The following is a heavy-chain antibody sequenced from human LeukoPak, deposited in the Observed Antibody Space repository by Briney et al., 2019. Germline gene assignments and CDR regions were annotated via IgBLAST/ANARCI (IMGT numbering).Heavy chain of an antibody. J-gene: IGHJ3*02. V-gene: IGHV3-74*01. Sequence: GGSLRLSCAASGFTFSSYWMHWVRQAPGKGLVWVSRINSDGSSTSYADSVKGRFTISRDNAKNTMYLQMSSLRAEDTAVYYCASGLSSIAARNALDIWGQGTMVTVSS. D-gene: IGHD6-6*01. CDR1: GFTFSSYW. CDR2: INSDGSST. CDR3: ASGLSSIAARNALDI.